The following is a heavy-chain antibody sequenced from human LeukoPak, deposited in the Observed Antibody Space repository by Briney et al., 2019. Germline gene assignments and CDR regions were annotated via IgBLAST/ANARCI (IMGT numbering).Heavy chain of an antibody. CDR2: ISYDGSKK. CDR1: GFTFSDYG. J-gene: IGHJ4*02. V-gene: IGHV3-30*03. CDR3: AAALTGPTGLDY. Sequence: GRSLRLSCAASGFTFSDYGMHWVRQAPGKGLEWVAVISYDGSKKYYAESVKGRITLSRDNSNNTLYLHMNSLRPEDTALYYCAAALTGPTGLDYWGQGTLVTVSS. D-gene: IGHD1-14*01.